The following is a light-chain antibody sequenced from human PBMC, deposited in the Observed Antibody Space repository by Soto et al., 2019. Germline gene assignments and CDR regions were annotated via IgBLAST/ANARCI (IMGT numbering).Light chain of an antibody. CDR2: EVS. CDR1: SSDVGAYNY. CDR3: CSYTSITTYV. Sequence: QSVRTQPASVSGSLGQSITISCTGTSSDVGAYNYVSWYQQQPGKAPKLMISEVSNRPSGVSNRSSGSKSGNTASLIISGLQAEDEADYYCCSYTSITTYVFGTGTKVTVL. J-gene: IGLJ1*01. V-gene: IGLV2-14*01.